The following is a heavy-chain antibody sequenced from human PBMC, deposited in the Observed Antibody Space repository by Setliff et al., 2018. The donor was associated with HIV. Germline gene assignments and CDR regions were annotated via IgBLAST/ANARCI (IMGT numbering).Heavy chain of an antibody. CDR2: IYTSGST. D-gene: IGHD6-13*01. V-gene: IGHV4-61*09. Sequence: SETLSLTCTVSGGSISSGSYYWSWIRQPAGKGLEWIGYIYTSGSTNYNPSLKSRVTMSVDTSKNQFSLNLNSVTAADTAVYFCARGRGSSSSWPIDYWGQGTLVTVSS. J-gene: IGHJ4*02. CDR1: GGSISSGSYY. CDR3: ARGRGSSSSWPIDY.